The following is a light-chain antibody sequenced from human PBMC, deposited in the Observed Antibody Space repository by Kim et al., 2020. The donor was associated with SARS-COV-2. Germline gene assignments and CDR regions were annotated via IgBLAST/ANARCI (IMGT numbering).Light chain of an antibody. J-gene: IGKJ4*01. Sequence: EIVLTQSPVTLSLSPGERATLSCRASQSVSSYLAWYQQKPGQPPRLLIYDASNRATGIPARFSGSGSGTDFTLTISSLEPEDFAVYYCQERISRPATFGGETKVDIK. CDR3: QERISRPAT. CDR1: QSVSSY. CDR2: DAS. V-gene: IGKV3-11*01.